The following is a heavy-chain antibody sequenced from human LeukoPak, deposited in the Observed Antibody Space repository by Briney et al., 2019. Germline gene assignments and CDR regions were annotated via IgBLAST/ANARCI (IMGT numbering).Heavy chain of an antibody. CDR1: GGSISSYY. V-gene: IGHV4-59*01. J-gene: IGHJ6*03. CDR2: IHYSGST. D-gene: IGHD4-23*01. Sequence: SETLSLTCTVSGGSISSYYCSWIRQPPGKGLEWIGYIHYSGSTNYNPSLKSRVTISVDTSKNQFSLKMSCVTAADTAVYYCARSDYGGNFKDYYYYMDVWGTGPRSPSP. CDR3: ARSDYGGNFKDYYYYMDV.